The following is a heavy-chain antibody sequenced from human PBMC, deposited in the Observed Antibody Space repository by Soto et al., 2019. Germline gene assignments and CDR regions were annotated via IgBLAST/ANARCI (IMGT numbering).Heavy chain of an antibody. CDR3: ARGPQAYCGGDCYLGY. Sequence: QVQLQESGPGLVKPSETLSLTCTVSGGSISSYYWSWIRQPPGKGLEWIGYIYYRGSTNYNPSLKSRVPISVDTSKNQVALKLSSVTAADTAVYYCARGPQAYCGGDCYLGYWGQGTLVTVSS. V-gene: IGHV4-59*01. J-gene: IGHJ4*02. D-gene: IGHD2-21*02. CDR1: GGSISSYY. CDR2: IYYRGST.